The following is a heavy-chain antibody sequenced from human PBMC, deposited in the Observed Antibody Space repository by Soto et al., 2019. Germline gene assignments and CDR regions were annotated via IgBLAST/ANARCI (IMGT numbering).Heavy chain of an antibody. CDR2: IYYSGST. V-gene: IGHV4-31*03. J-gene: IGHJ6*04. CDR1: GASIDTGSYY. CDR3: ARASPNYYYAMDV. Sequence: PSETLSLTCSVSGASIDTGSYYWSWIRQHPGKGLEWIGYIYYSGSTYFNPSLRSRVTISVDTSRNQFSLKLRSVTAADTAIYFCARASPNYYYAMDVWGKGTTVTVSS.